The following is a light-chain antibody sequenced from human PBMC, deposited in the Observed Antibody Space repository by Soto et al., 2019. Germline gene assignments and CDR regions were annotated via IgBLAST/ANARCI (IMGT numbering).Light chain of an antibody. CDR2: DAS. J-gene: IGKJ1*01. CDR1: QSISSW. V-gene: IGKV1-5*01. CDR3: QRYNSYWT. Sequence: DIQMTQSPSTLSASVGDRVTITCRASQSISSWLAWYQQKPGKAPKLLILDASSLESGVPSRFSGSGSGTEFTLTISSLQPDNFATYYCQRYNSYWTFGQGTKVEIK.